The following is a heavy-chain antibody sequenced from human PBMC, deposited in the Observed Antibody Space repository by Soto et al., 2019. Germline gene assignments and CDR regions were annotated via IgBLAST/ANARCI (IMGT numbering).Heavy chain of an antibody. J-gene: IGHJ4*02. D-gene: IGHD3-10*01. CDR3: ARHNYGSGSTYLDY. Sequence: QVQLQESGPGLVKPSETLSLTCTVSGGSISSYYWSWIRQPPGKGLEWIGYIYYSGRTNYNPSLTSRVTISVDTSKIQFSLKLNSMTAADTAVYYCARHNYGSGSTYLDYWGQGTLVTVSS. CDR1: GGSISSYY. CDR2: IYYSGRT. V-gene: IGHV4-59*08.